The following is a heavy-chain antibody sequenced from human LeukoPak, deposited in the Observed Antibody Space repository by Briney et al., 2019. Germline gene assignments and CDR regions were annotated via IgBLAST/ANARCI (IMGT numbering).Heavy chain of an antibody. CDR1: GGSISSYY. D-gene: IGHD2-2*01. CDR3: ARQQKGYCSSTSCYRPMDV. CDR2: IYTSGST. Sequence: SETLSLTCTVSGGSISSYYWSWIRQPPGKGLEWIGYIYTSGSTNYNPTLKSRVTTSAEPSKHQFSLKLSSVTAADTAVYYCARQQKGYCSSTSCYRPMDVWGKGTTVTVSS. V-gene: IGHV4-4*09. J-gene: IGHJ6*03.